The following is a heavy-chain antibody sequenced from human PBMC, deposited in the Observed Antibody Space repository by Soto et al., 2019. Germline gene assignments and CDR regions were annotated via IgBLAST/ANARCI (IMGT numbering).Heavy chain of an antibody. CDR3: ARAALQPKPKSIWGTYIDTGNYCDY. Sequence: GGSLRLSCAASGFTFSDHYMDWVRQAPGKGLEWVGRTRNKANSYTTEYAASVKGRFAISRDDSKNSLYLQMNSLKAEDTAVYYCARAALQPKPKSIWGTYIDTGNYCDYWGQGTLVTVSS. V-gene: IGHV3-72*01. J-gene: IGHJ4*02. D-gene: IGHD3-16*01. CDR1: GFTFSDHY. CDR2: TRNKANSYTT.